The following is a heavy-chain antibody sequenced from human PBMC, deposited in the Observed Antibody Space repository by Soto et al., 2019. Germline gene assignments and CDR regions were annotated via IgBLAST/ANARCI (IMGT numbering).Heavy chain of an antibody. V-gene: IGHV4-39*01. J-gene: IGHJ4*02. CDR2: IYYSGST. CDR1: GGSISSSSYY. CDR3: ARLGEPYYFDY. Sequence: SETLSLTCTVSGGSISSSSYYWGWIRQPPGKGLEWIGSIYYSGSTYYNPSLKSRVTISVDTSKNQFSLKLSSATAADTAVYYCARLGEPYYFDYWGQGTLVTVSS.